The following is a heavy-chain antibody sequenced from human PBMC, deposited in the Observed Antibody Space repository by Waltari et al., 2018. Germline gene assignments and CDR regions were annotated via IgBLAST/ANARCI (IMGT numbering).Heavy chain of an antibody. D-gene: IGHD4-17*01. CDR3: ARQPPTTVPTPRSPFDT. CDR1: GGSLTTRSYH. V-gene: IGHV4-39*07. Sequence: QPQLQESGPGLEKPSETPSLTCTVSGGSLTTRSYHWAWIRQPPGKGLEWIGSIHISGSTYYNPSLRSRVTMSVDTSNNQFSLKLTSVTAADTAVYYCARQPPTTVPTPRSPFDTWGQGTMVSVSS. J-gene: IGHJ3*02. CDR2: IHISGST.